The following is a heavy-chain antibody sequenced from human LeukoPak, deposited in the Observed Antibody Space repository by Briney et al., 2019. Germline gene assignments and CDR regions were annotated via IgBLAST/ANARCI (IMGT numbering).Heavy chain of an antibody. V-gene: IGHV3-33*01. Sequence: GGSLRLSCAASGFSFSSYGMHWVRQAPGKGLEWVAVIWYDGSNKYYADSVKGRFTISRDNSKNTLYLQMNSLRAEDTAVYYCARDWELQPLRHPWGQGTLVTVSS. CDR3: ARDWELQPLRHP. J-gene: IGHJ5*02. CDR2: IWYDGSNK. D-gene: IGHD1-26*01. CDR1: GFSFSSYG.